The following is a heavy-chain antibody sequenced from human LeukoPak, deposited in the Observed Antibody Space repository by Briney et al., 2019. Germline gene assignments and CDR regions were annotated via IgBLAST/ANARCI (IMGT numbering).Heavy chain of an antibody. J-gene: IGHJ6*03. CDR2: IKQDGSEK. CDR3: ARAPARHCSSTSCYGPPPYYMDV. V-gene: IGHV3-7*01. D-gene: IGHD2-2*01. Sequence: GGSLRLSCAASGFTFSSYWMSWVRQAPGKGLEWVANIKQDGSEKYYVDSVKGRFTISRYNAKNSLYLQMNSLRAEDTAVYYCARAPARHCSSTSCYGPPPYYMDVWGKGTTVTVSS. CDR1: GFTFSSYW.